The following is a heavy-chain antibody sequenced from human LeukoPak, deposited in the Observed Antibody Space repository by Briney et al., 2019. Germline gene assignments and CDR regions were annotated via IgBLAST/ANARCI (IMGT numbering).Heavy chain of an antibody. D-gene: IGHD3-10*01. CDR2: IYSGGST. CDR3: AKGCLWFGELEDYYGMDV. Sequence: GGSLRLSCAASGFTVSSNYMSWVRQAPGKGLEWVSVIYSGGSTYYADSVKGRFTISRDNSKNTLYLQMNSLRAEDTAVYYCAKGCLWFGELEDYYGMDVWGQGTTVTVSS. J-gene: IGHJ6*02. CDR1: GFTVSSNY. V-gene: IGHV3-53*01.